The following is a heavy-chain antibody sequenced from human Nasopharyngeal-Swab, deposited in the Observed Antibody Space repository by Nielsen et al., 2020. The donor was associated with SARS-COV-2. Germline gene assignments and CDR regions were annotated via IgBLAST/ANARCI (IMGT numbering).Heavy chain of an antibody. CDR2: ISSSSSTI. V-gene: IGHV3-48*04. J-gene: IGHJ6*02. CDR1: GFTFSSYS. CDR3: ARVRWSGWYKVYYGMDV. Sequence: GESLKISCAASGFTFSSYSMNWVRQAPGKGLEWLSYISSSSSTIYYADSVKGRFTVSRDNAKNSLYLQMNSLRAEDTAVYYCARVRWSGWYKVYYGMDVWGQGTTVTVSS. D-gene: IGHD6-19*01.